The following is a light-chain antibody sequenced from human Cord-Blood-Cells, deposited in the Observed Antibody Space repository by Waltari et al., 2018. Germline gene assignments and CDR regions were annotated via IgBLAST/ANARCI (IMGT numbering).Light chain of an antibody. CDR3: CSYAGSSTFGV. V-gene: IGLV2-23*03. CDR1: SSDVGSYNL. J-gene: IGLJ3*02. CDR2: EGS. Sequence: QSALTQPASVSGSPGQSITISCTGTSSDVGSYNLVSWYQQHPGKAPKLVFYEGSKRPSWVSNRFSGSKSDNTASLTISGLQAEDEADYYCCSYAGSSTFGVFGGGTKLTVL.